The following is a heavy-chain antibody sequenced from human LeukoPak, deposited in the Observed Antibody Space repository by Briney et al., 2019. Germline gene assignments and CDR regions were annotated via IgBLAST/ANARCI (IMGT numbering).Heavy chain of an antibody. CDR2: IVNSDGST. D-gene: IGHD2-21*02. J-gene: IGHJ4*02. CDR3: AKGPGGDYYFDY. CDR1: GFTFSGYA. Sequence: GGSLRLSCAASGFTFSGYAMSWVRQAPGKGLEWVSSIVNSDGSTYYADSVKGRFTISRDNSKNTLYLQMNSLRAEDTAVYYCAKGPGGDYYFDYWGQGTLVTVSS. V-gene: IGHV3-23*01.